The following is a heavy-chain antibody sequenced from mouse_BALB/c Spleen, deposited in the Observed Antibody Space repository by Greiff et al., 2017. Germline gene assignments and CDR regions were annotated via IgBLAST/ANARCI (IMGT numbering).Heavy chain of an antibody. J-gene: IGHJ3*01. D-gene: IGHD2-3*01. V-gene: IGHV14-3*02. Sequence: VQLQQSGAELVKPGASVKLSCTASGFNIKDTYMHWVKQRPEQGLEWIGRIDPANGNTKYDPKFQGKATITADTSSNTAYLQLSSLTSEDTAVYYCARFPPYDGYDNWGQGTLVTVSA. CDR1: GFNIKDTY. CDR2: IDPANGNT. CDR3: ARFPPYDGYDN.